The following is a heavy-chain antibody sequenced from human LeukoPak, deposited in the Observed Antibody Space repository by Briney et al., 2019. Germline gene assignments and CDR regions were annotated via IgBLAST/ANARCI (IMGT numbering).Heavy chain of an antibody. Sequence: PSETLPLTCTVSNGSINEHYWSWVRQTAGKGLEWIGRIYVSGNSNYNPSLKSRVTMSVEESKNQISLKLRSVTAADTAVYYCARVGGLSAYYYYMDVWGKGTTVTVS. CDR3: ARVGGLSAYYYYMDV. J-gene: IGHJ6*03. V-gene: IGHV4-4*07. CDR2: IYVSGNS. CDR1: NGSINEHY. D-gene: IGHD3/OR15-3a*01.